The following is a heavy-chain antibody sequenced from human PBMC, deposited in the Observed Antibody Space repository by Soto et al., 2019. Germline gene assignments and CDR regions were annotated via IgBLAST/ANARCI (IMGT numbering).Heavy chain of an antibody. CDR1: GFTFSNAW. J-gene: IGHJ5*02. Sequence: EVQLVESGGGLVKPGGSLRLSCAASGFTFSNAWMSWVRQAPGKGLEWVGRIKSKTDGGTTDYAAPVKGRFTISRDDSKNTLYLQMNSLKTEDTAVYYCTTQPITRVRGVIINWFDPWGQGTLVTVSS. V-gene: IGHV3-15*01. D-gene: IGHD3-10*01. CDR2: IKSKTDGGTT. CDR3: TTQPITRVRGVIINWFDP.